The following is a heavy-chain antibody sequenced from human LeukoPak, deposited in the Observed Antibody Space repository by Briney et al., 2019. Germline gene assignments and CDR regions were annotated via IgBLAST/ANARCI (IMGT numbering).Heavy chain of an antibody. Sequence: ASVKVSCKASGYTFTSYGITWVRQAPGQGRECMGWISLYNGNTNYAQKLQGRVTMTTDTSTSTAYMELRSLRSDDTAVYYRAGGVGGYCSNTICFSYWGQGTLVTVSS. CDR2: ISLYNGNT. CDR1: GYTFTSYG. V-gene: IGHV1-18*01. J-gene: IGHJ4*02. CDR3: AGGVGGYCSNTICFSY. D-gene: IGHD2-2*01.